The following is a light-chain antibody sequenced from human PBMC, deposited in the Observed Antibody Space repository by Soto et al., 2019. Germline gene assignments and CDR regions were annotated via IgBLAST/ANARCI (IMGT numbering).Light chain of an antibody. CDR2: GTS. CDR1: QSVSSTY. Sequence: PGERATLSCRASQSVSSTYLAWYQQKPGQAPRLLIYGTSSRATGIADRFSGSGSGTDFTLTISRLEPEDFAVYYCLQYGSSPPYTFGQGTRLEIK. J-gene: IGKJ2*01. V-gene: IGKV3-20*01. CDR3: LQYGSSPPYT.